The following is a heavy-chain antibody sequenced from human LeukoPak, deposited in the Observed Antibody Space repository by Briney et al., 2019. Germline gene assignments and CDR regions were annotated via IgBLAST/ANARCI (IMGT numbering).Heavy chain of an antibody. J-gene: IGHJ4*02. CDR2: IYHSGST. CDR1: GYSISSGYY. Sequence: SEXLSLTCTVSGYSISSGYYWGWIRQPPGKGLEWIGSIYHSGSTYYNPSLKSRVTISVDTSKNQFSLKLSSVTAADTAVYYCARDLLTGGYCSGGSCYDYWGQGTLVTVSS. V-gene: IGHV4-38-2*02. CDR3: ARDLLTGGYCSGGSCYDY. D-gene: IGHD2-15*01.